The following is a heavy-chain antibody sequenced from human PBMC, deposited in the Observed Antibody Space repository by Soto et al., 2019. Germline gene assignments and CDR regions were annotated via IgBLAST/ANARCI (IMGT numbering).Heavy chain of an antibody. CDR2: IYYSGST. J-gene: IGHJ5*02. Sequence: QVQLQESGPGLVKPSETLSLTCTVSGGSVSSGSYYWSWIRQPPGKGLEWIGYIYYSGSTNYNPSLKSRVTISVDTSKNQFSLKLSSVTAADTAVYYSARVPAAYLIAAAGHWFDPWGQGTLVTVSS. CDR3: ARVPAAYLIAAAGHWFDP. CDR1: GGSVSSGSYY. V-gene: IGHV4-61*01. D-gene: IGHD6-13*01.